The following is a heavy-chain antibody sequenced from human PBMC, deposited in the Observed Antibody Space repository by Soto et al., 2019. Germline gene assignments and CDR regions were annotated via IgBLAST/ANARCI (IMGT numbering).Heavy chain of an antibody. J-gene: IGHJ4*02. CDR2: NSTWSSYS. CDR1: GFTFSSYN. CDR3: ARASHDYGALDY. Sequence: EVQLVESGGGLVKPGGSLRLSCTASGFTFSSYNMNWVRQAPGKGLEWVSYNSTWSSYSFYADSVKGRFTIFRDNSENALYLQRDSLRDEDTAVYYCARASHDYGALDYWGQGALVTVSS. D-gene: IGHD4-17*01. V-gene: IGHV3-21*02.